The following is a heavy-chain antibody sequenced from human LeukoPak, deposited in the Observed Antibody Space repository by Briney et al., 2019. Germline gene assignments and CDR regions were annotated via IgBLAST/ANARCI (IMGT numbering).Heavy chain of an antibody. CDR3: ARDIVMVTYWFDP. CDR1: GYTFTSYA. Sequence: ASVKVSCKASGYTFTSYAMNWVRQAPGQGLEWMGWINPNSGGTNYAQKFQGRVTMTRDTSISTAYMELSRLRSDDTAVYYCARDIVMVTYWFDPWGQGTLVTVSS. D-gene: IGHD5-18*01. V-gene: IGHV1-2*02. J-gene: IGHJ5*02. CDR2: INPNSGGT.